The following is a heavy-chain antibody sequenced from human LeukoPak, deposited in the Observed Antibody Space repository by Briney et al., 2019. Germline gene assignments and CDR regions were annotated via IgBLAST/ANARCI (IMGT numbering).Heavy chain of an antibody. CDR1: GFTFSSYA. CDR3: ARRAGAYSHPYDY. V-gene: IGHV3-64*01. Sequence: GGSLRLSCAASGFTFSSYAMHWVRQAPGKGLEYVSAISSIGDSTFYANSVKGRFTISRDNSKNTLYLQMNSLRAEDTAVYYCARRAGAYSHPYDYWGQGTLVTVSS. CDR2: ISSIGDST. J-gene: IGHJ4*02. D-gene: IGHD4/OR15-4a*01.